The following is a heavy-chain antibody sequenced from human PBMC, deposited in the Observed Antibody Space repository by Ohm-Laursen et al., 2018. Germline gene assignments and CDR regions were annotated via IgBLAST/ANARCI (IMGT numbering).Heavy chain of an antibody. Sequence: GSLRLSCAASGFTFGSYAMSWVRQAPGKGLEWVSAISASGGSTYYADSVKGRFTISRDNSKNTLYMQMNSLRAEDTAVYYCANVKLDVLRFLEWLGMDVWGQGTTVTVSS. CDR1: GFTFGSYA. CDR2: ISASGGST. J-gene: IGHJ6*02. CDR3: ANVKLDVLRFLEWLGMDV. D-gene: IGHD3-3*01. V-gene: IGHV3-23*01.